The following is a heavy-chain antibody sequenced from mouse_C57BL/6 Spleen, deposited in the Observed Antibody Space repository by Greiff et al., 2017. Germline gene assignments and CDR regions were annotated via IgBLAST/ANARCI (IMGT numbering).Heavy chain of an antibody. CDR1: GYAFSSYW. CDR2: IYPGDGDT. V-gene: IGHV1-80*01. CDR3: ARWGYGSSYLAMDY. Sequence: VQLQESGAELVKPGASVKISCKASGYAFSSYWMNWVKQRPGKGLEWIGQIYPGDGDTNYNGKFKGKATLTADKSSSTAYMQLSSLTSEDSAVYFCARWGYGSSYLAMDYWGQGTSVTVSS. D-gene: IGHD1-1*01. J-gene: IGHJ4*01.